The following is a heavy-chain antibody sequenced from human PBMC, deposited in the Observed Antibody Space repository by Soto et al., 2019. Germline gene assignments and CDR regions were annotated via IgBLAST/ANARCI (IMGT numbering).Heavy chain of an antibody. Sequence: SVKVSCKASGGTFSSYAIGWVRQAPGQGLEWMGGIIPIFGTANYAQKFQGRVTITADESTSTAYMELSSLRSEDTAVYYFARDGIVGATDYYYYGMDVWGQGTTVTVSS. V-gene: IGHV1-69*13. CDR2: IIPIFGTA. D-gene: IGHD1-26*01. J-gene: IGHJ6*02. CDR1: GGTFSSYA. CDR3: ARDGIVGATDYYYYGMDV.